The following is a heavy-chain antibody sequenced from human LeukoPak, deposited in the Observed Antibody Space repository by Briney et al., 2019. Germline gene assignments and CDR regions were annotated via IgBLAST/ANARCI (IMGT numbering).Heavy chain of an antibody. D-gene: IGHD4-17*01. CDR2: ISAYNGNT. V-gene: IGHV1-18*01. CDR1: GYTFTSYG. CDR3: ARDRPKSYGDFDAFDI. Sequence: GASVKVSCKASGYTFTSYGISWVRQAPGQGLEWMGWISAYNGNTNYAQKLQGRVTMTTDTSTSTAYMELRSLRSDDTAAYYCARDRPKSYGDFDAFDIWGQGTMVTVSS. J-gene: IGHJ3*02.